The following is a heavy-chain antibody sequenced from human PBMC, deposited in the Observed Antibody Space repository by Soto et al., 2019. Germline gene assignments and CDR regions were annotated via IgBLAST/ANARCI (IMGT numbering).Heavy chain of an antibody. CDR1: GGSISSSNW. CDR3: ASASYHYYDSSGLIDY. V-gene: IGHV4-4*02. CDR2: IYHSGST. Sequence: QVQLQESGPGLVKPSGTLSLTCAVSGGSISSSNWWSWVGQPPGKGLEWIGKIYHSGSTNYNPSLKSRVTISVDKSENQFCLKLSSVTAADTAVYYCASASYHYYDSSGLIDYWGQGTLVTVSS. J-gene: IGHJ4*02. D-gene: IGHD3-22*01.